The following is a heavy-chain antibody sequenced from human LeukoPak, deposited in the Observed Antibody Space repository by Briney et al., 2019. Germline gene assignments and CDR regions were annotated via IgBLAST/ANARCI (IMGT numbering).Heavy chain of an antibody. CDR1: GGSISSYY. J-gene: IGHJ6*03. D-gene: IGHD5-18*01. CDR2: IYYSGST. Sequence: SETLSLTCTVSGGSISSYYWNWIRQPPGKGLEWIGYIYYSGSTNYNPSLKSRVTISVDTSKNQFSLKLSSVTAADTAVYYYAREGGYRGYYYYYMGVWGKGTTVTVSS. CDR3: AREGGYRGYYYYYMGV. V-gene: IGHV4-59*01.